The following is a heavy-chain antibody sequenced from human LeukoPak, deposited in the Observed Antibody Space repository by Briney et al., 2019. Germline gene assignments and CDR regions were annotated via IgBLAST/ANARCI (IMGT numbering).Heavy chain of an antibody. D-gene: IGHD3-10*01. Sequence: PGGSLRLSCAASGFTFSSYAMSWVRQAPGKGLEWVSAISGSGGSTYYADSVKGRFTISRDNSRNTLYLQMNSLRAEDTAVYYCAGRYYGSGKVETFDIWGQGTMVTVSS. CDR2: ISGSGGST. V-gene: IGHV3-23*01. CDR3: AGRYYGSGKVETFDI. CDR1: GFTFSSYA. J-gene: IGHJ3*02.